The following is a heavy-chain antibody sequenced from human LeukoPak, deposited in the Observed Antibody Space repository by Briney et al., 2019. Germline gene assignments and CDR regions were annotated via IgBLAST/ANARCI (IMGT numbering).Heavy chain of an antibody. J-gene: IGHJ4*02. D-gene: IGHD6-13*01. Sequence: GGSLRLSCAASGFTFSNAWMSWVRQAPGKGLEWVGRIKSKTDGGTTDYAAPVKGRFTISRDDSKNTLYLQMNSLKTEDTAVYYCTTDQGVMGIAAAEVGDYWGQGTLVTVSS. CDR2: IKSKTDGGTT. V-gene: IGHV3-15*01. CDR1: GFTFSNAW. CDR3: TTDQGVMGIAAAEVGDY.